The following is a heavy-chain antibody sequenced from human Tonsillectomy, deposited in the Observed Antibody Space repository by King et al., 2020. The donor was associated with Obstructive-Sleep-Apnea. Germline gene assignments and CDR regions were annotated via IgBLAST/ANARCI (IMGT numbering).Heavy chain of an antibody. CDR3: ARGRFLDTAMVTNRGYDY. V-gene: IGHV4-39*07. J-gene: IGHJ4*02. D-gene: IGHD5-18*01. Sequence: QLQESGPGLVKPSETLSLTCSVSGGSISSNSFYWGWIRQPPGKGLEWIGHFYYSGSAYYNPSLKSRATISVDTSKNHFSLRLNSVTAADTAVYYCARGRFLDTAMVTNRGYDYWDQGTLVTVSS. CDR1: GGSISSNSFY. CDR2: FYYSGSA.